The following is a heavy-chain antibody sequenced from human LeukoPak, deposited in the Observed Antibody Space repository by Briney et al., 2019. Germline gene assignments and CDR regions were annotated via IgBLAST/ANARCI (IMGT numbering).Heavy chain of an antibody. CDR2: ISDSGGST. D-gene: IGHD5-12*01. Sequence: GGSLRLSCAASGFTFSSYGMSWVRQAPGEGLEWVSAISDSGGSTYYTDSVKGRFTISRDNSKNTLYLQMNSLRAEDTAVYYCAREVATTDYYYYYLDVWGKGTTVTISS. V-gene: IGHV3-23*01. CDR1: GFTFSSYG. CDR3: AREVATTDYYYYYLDV. J-gene: IGHJ6*03.